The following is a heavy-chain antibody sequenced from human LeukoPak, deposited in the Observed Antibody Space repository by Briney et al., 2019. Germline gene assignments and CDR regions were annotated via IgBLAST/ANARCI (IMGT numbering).Heavy chain of an antibody. CDR3: ARARTTRGFDY. Sequence: PGGSLRLSCAASGFTFNGYAMHWVRQAPGKGLEWVAFIWYDGSNKYYADSVKGRFTISRDNSKNTLYLQMNSLRAEDTAVYYCARARTTRGFDYWGQGTLVTVSS. D-gene: IGHD4-17*01. CDR2: IWYDGSNK. CDR1: GFTFNGYA. J-gene: IGHJ4*02. V-gene: IGHV3-33*08.